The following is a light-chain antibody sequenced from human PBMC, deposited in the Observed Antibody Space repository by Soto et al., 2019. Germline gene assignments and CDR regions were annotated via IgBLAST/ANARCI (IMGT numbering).Light chain of an antibody. J-gene: IGKJ5*01. CDR1: QSVSSY. Sequence: EIVLTQSPATLSLSPGDRATLSCRASQSVSSYLAWYQQKPGQAPRLLIYDASTRATGIPARFSGSGSGTDFTLTISSLEPEDFAVYYCQQRSNWITFGQGTRLEIK. V-gene: IGKV3-11*01. CDR2: DAS. CDR3: QQRSNWIT.